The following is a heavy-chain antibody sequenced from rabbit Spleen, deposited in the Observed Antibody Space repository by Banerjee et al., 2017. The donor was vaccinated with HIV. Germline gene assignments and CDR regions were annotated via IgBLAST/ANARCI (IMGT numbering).Heavy chain of an antibody. J-gene: IGHJ6*01. Sequence: QEQLEESGGGLVKPGGTLTLTCKASGISVGISDYMCWVRQAPGKGLEWIACIDAGSSGFTYHASWAKGRFTISKTSSTTVTLQMTSLTVADTATYFCARDTATSFSSYGMDLWGQGTLVTVS. CDR1: GISVGISDY. V-gene: IGHV1S45*01. D-gene: IGHD1-1*01. CDR3: ARDTATSFSSYGMDL. CDR2: IDAGSSGFT.